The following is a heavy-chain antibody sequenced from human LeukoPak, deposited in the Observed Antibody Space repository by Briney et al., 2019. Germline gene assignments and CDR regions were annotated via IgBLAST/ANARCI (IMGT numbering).Heavy chain of an antibody. V-gene: IGHV5-51*01. D-gene: IGHD5-18*01. Sequence: GESLKISCKGTGYSFNSYWIGCVRQKPGKGLEWMGIIYPDDSATRYSPSFQGQVTISADKSISTAYLQWSSLKASDTAMYYCARHRDTAFNYYGMDYWGQGTTVTVSS. J-gene: IGHJ6*02. CDR3: ARHRDTAFNYYGMDY. CDR1: GYSFNSYW. CDR2: IYPDDSAT.